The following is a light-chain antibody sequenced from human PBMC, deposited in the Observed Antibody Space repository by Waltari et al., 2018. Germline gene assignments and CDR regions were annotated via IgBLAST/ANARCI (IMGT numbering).Light chain of an antibody. CDR1: QGISRS. J-gene: IGKJ2*01. CDR2: VAS. CDR3: QQADSFPFT. V-gene: IGKV1-12*01. Sequence: DIQMTQSPSSVSASVGDRVTITCRASQGISRSLALYQQKPGTAPNLLISVASSLQSGVPSRFSGSGSGTDFTLTINSLQPEDFATYYCQQADSFPFTFGQGTKLEIK.